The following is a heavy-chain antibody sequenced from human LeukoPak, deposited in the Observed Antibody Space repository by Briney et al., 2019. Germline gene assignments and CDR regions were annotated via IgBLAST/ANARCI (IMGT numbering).Heavy chain of an antibody. CDR3: ARDFGENY. V-gene: IGHV3-23*01. CDR2: ISGSGGST. Sequence: GGSLRLSCAASGFTFSTYAMSWVRQAPGKGLEWVSVISGSGGSTYYADSVEGRFTISRDNAKNSLYLQMNSLRAEDTAVYYCARDFGENYWGQGALVTVSS. D-gene: IGHD3-10*01. J-gene: IGHJ4*02. CDR1: GFTFSTYA.